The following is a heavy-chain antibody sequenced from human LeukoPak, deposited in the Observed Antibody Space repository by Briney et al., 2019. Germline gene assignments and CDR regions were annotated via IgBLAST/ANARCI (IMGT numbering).Heavy chain of an antibody. J-gene: IGHJ6*03. Sequence: GGSLRLSCAASGFTFDDYGLSWVRQAPGKGLEWVSGINWSGGSTGYADSVKGRFTISRDNAKNSLYLQMNSLRAEDTAIYYCAKNGDRGAYCTGGTCYPYFYYYMDVWGKGTTVTI. CDR1: GFTFDDYG. CDR3: AKNGDRGAYCTGGTCYPYFYYYMDV. D-gene: IGHD2-15*01. CDR2: INWSGGST. V-gene: IGHV3-20*04.